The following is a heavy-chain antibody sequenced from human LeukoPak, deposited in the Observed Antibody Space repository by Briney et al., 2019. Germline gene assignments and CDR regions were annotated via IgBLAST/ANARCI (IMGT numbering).Heavy chain of an antibody. D-gene: IGHD5-18*01. CDR3: ARDLDLRQLDP. Sequence: GGSLRLSCAASGFSVSSNYMSRVRQAPGKGLEWVSVIYNDGSTYYTDSVKGRFTVSRDNSKNTLYLQMLSLRAEDTAVYYCARDLDLRQLDPWGQGTLVTVSS. CDR1: GFSVSSNY. J-gene: IGHJ5*02. CDR2: IYNDGST. V-gene: IGHV3-66*02.